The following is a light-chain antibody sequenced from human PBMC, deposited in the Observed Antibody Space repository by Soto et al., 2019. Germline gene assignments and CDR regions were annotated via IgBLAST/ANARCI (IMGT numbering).Light chain of an antibody. V-gene: IGKV3D-20*02. CDR2: GAS. J-gene: IGKJ5*01. Sequence: EIVLTQSPNTLSLSPGERGTLSCRSSHSFSSDYLVWYSQKPGQAPRLLIYGASSRATGIPDRFSGGGSGTDFTLTISSLEPEDFAVYYCQQRSNLPPTFGQGTRLEIK. CDR1: HSFSSDY. CDR3: QQRSNLPPT.